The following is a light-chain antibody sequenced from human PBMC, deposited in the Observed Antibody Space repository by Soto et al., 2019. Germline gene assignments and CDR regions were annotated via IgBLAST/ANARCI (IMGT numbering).Light chain of an antibody. Sequence: DIGLTQSPCTLSTSVGERVTITCRAGQSISSLLAWYKQKPGNAPKLLIYDASSLESGVPSRFSGSGSGTEFTLTISRMTPDDFATYYCQQYNTHWTFGQGTKVDIK. J-gene: IGKJ1*01. V-gene: IGKV1-5*01. CDR2: DAS. CDR3: QQYNTHWT. CDR1: QSISSL.